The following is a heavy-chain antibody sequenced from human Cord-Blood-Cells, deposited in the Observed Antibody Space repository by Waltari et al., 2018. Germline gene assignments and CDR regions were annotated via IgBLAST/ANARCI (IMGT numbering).Heavy chain of an antibody. Sequence: QVQLQQWGAGLLKPSETLSLTCAVYGGSFCGYYWSWIRQPPGKGLEWIGEINHSGSTNYNPSLKSRVTISVDTSKNQFSLKLSSVTAADTAVYYCARGPPGGYFDLWGRGTLVTVSS. CDR3: ARGPPGGYFDL. CDR2: INHSGST. V-gene: IGHV4-34*01. CDR1: GGSFCGYY. J-gene: IGHJ2*01. D-gene: IGHD7-27*01.